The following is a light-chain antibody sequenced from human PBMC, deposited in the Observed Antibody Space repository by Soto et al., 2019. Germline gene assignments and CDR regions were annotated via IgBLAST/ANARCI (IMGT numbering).Light chain of an antibody. J-gene: IGKJ1*01. CDR2: LGS. V-gene: IGKV2-28*01. CDR1: QSLLHSNGNTY. CDR3: MQVLQSPRT. Sequence: DIVMTQSPLSLPVTPGEPASISCRSSQSLLHSNGNTYLKWYLQKPGQSPQVLIYLGSNRASGVPHRFSGSGSGTDFTLKISSVEPEDVGVYYCMQVLQSPRTLGQGTKVEIK.